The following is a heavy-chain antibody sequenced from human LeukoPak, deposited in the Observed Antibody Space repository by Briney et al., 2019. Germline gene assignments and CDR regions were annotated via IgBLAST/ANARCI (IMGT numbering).Heavy chain of an antibody. V-gene: IGHV3-7*01. CDR2: IKQDGSEK. CDR3: ARDDCSSISCYHNWFDP. J-gene: IGHJ5*02. D-gene: IGHD2-2*01. CDR1: GFTFSSYW. Sequence: GGSLRLSCAASGFTFSSYWMSWVRQAPGKGLEWVANIKQDGSEKYYVDSVKGRFTISRDNAKNSLYLQMNSLRAGDTAVYYCARDDCSSISCYHNWFDPWGQGTLVAVSS.